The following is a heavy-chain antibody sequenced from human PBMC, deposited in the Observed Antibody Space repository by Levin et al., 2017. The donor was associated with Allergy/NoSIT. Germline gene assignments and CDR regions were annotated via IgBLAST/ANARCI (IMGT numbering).Heavy chain of an antibody. J-gene: IGHJ4*02. Sequence: GGSLRLSCAASGFTFSSYAMSWVRQAPGKGLEWVSAISGSGGSTYYADSVKGRFTISRDNSKNTLYLQMNSLRAEDTAVYYCAKSYDSSGYYYSYYFDYWGQGTLVTVSS. CDR3: AKSYDSSGYYYSYYFDY. V-gene: IGHV3-23*01. CDR1: GFTFSSYA. CDR2: ISGSGGST. D-gene: IGHD3-22*01.